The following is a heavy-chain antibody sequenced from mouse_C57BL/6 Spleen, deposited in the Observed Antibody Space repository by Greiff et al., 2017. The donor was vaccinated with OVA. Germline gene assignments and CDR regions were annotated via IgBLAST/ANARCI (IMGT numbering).Heavy chain of an antibody. CDR3: ARWTTVVGNAMDD. J-gene: IGHJ4*01. D-gene: IGHD1-1*01. CDR2: IYPRSGNT. Sequence: QVQLKQSGAELARPGASVKLSCKASGYTFTSYGISWVKQRPGQGLEWIGEIYPRSGNTYYNEKFKGQATLTADKSSSTAYMELRSLTAEDSAVYFGARWTTVVGNAMDDWGQGTSVTVSS. CDR1: GYTFTSYG. V-gene: IGHV1-81*01.